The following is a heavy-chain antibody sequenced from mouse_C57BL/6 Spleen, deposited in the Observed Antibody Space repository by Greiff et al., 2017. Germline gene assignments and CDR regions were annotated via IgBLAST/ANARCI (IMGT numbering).Heavy chain of an antibody. CDR3: ARRGYGSSDGKGAMDY. CDR2: IYPGSGST. J-gene: IGHJ4*01. CDR1: GYTFTSYW. D-gene: IGHD1-1*01. V-gene: IGHV1-55*01. Sequence: QVQLQQPGAELVKPGASVKMSCTASGYTFTSYWITWVKQRPGQGLEWIGDIYPGSGSTNYNEKFKSKATLTVDTSSSTAYMQLSRLTSEDSAVYYCARRGYGSSDGKGAMDYWGQGTSVTVAS.